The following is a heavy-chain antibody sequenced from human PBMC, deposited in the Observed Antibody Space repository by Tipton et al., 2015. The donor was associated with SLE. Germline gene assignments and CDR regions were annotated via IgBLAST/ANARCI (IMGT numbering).Heavy chain of an antibody. V-gene: IGHV1-2*06. D-gene: IGHD1-26*01. J-gene: IGHJ6*02. CDR2: INPNSGGT. CDR3: ARDLIRETLHGMDV. CDR1: GYTFTGYY. Sequence: QSGPEVKKPGASVKVSCKASGYTFTGYYMHWVRQAPGQGLEWMGRINPNSGGTNYAQKFQGRVTMTRDTSISTAYMELSRLRSDDTAVYYCARDLIRETLHGMDVWGQGTTVTVSS.